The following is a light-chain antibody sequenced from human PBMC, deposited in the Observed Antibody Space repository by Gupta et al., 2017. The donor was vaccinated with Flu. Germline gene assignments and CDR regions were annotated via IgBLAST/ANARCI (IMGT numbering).Light chain of an antibody. J-gene: IGKJ1*01. CDR1: QSVSSN. CDR3: QQYNNRPPWT. Sequence: ATLSVSPGERATLSGRASQSVSSNSAWYQQKPGQAPRLLIYGASTRATGIPARFSGSGSGTEFTLTISSRQSEDFAVYYCQQYNNRPPWTFGQGTKVEIK. V-gene: IGKV3-15*01. CDR2: GAS.